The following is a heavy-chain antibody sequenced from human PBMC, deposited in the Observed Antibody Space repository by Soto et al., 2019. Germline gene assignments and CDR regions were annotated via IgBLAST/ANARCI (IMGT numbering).Heavy chain of an antibody. CDR1: GFTFSTYS. J-gene: IGHJ6*03. Sequence: EEQLVESGGGLVKPGGSLRLSCVASGFTFSTYSMNWVRQAPGKGLEWVSSITSSSSYIYYADSVKGRFTISRDNAKKSLYLQMNSLRAEDAAVYCCARGTAGVGPFYFYYMDVWGKGTTVTVSS. CDR3: ARGTAGVGPFYFYYMDV. D-gene: IGHD6-13*01. V-gene: IGHV3-21*01. CDR2: ITSSSSYI.